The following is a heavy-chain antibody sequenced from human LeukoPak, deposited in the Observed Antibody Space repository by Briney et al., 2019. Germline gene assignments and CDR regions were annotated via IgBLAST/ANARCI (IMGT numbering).Heavy chain of an antibody. J-gene: IGHJ4*02. V-gene: IGHV3-30*02. D-gene: IGHD6-19*01. Sequence: GGSLRLSCAASGFTFSSYGMHWVRQAPGKGLEWVAVIWYGGSNKYYADSVKGRFTISRDNSKNTLYLQMNSLRAEDTAVYYCAKDQGAYSSGWYGIFDYWGQGTLVTVSS. CDR1: GFTFSSYG. CDR3: AKDQGAYSSGWYGIFDY. CDR2: IWYGGSNK.